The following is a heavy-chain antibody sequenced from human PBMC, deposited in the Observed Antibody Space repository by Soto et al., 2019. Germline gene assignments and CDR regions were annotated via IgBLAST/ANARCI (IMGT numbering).Heavy chain of an antibody. Sequence: EVHLVESGGGLVQPGGSLRLSCAGSVFTFSSYWMHWVRQAPGKGLVWVSRINRDGTSTSYADSVKGRFTISRDNAKNTLYLQMNSLRAEDTAVYYCARVGQGRYYFDYWGQGTLVTVSS. CDR2: INRDGTST. CDR1: VFTFSSYW. J-gene: IGHJ4*02. V-gene: IGHV3-74*01. CDR3: ARVGQGRYYFDY.